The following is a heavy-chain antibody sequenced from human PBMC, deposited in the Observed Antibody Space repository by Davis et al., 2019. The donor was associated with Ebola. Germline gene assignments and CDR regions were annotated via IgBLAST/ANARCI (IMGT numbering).Heavy chain of an antibody. D-gene: IGHD3-3*01. CDR2: ISSSSSTI. CDR3: ARRAIFGVVIDAFDI. Sequence: PGGSLRLSCAASGFTFSSYSMNWVRQAPGKGLEWVSYISSSSSTIYYADSVKGRFTISRDNAKNSLYLQMNSLRDEDTAVYYCARRAIFGVVIDAFDIWGQGTMVTVSS. V-gene: IGHV3-48*02. CDR1: GFTFSSYS. J-gene: IGHJ3*02.